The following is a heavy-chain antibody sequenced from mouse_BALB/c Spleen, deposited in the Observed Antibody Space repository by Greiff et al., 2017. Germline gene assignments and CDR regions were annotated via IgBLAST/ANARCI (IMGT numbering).Heavy chain of an antibody. Sequence: QVQLQQSGAELAKPGASVKMSCKASGYPFTSYWMHWVKQRPGQGLEWIGYINPSTGYTEYNQKFKDKATLTADKSSSTAYMQLSSLTSEDSAVYYCARYYGSSYDYFDYWGQGTTLTVSS. CDR3: ARYYGSSYDYFDY. J-gene: IGHJ2*01. CDR2: INPSTGYT. D-gene: IGHD1-1*01. CDR1: GYPFTSYW. V-gene: IGHV1-7*01.